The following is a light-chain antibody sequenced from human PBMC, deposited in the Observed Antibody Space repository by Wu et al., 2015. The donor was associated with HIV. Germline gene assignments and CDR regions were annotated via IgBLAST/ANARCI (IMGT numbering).Light chain of an antibody. CDR1: QAITI. CDR2: CF. V-gene: IGKV1-27*01. J-gene: IGKJ3*01. Sequence: VGDTSHHHLRASQAITIFSLVPAETRESSKTPDLCCFHFAIRGPSRFSGSGSGTDYTLTISSLQPEDVATYYCQKYNSAPFTFGPGTKVNIK. CDR3: QKYNSAPFT.